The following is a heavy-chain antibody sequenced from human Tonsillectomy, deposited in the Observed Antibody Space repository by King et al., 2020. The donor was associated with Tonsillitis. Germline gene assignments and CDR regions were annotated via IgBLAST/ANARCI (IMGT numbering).Heavy chain of an antibody. D-gene: IGHD5-24*01. J-gene: IGHJ2*01. Sequence: VQLVESGGGLVQPGGSQSLSCAASGFTFSSYGMSWVRQAPGKGLEWVSGISGSGGRTYYADSVKGRFSISRDNSKNTMYLQMNSLRVEDTAVYYCAKARDGYKDWDVDLWGRGTLVTVAS. CDR3: AKARDGYKDWDVDL. V-gene: IGHV3-23*04. CDR2: ISGSGGRT. CDR1: GFTFSSYG.